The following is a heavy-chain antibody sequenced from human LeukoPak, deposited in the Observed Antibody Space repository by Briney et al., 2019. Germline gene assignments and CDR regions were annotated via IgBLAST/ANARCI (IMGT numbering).Heavy chain of an antibody. J-gene: IGHJ3*02. CDR1: GFTFSSYS. V-gene: IGHV3-23*01. Sequence: PGGSLRLSCAAPGFTFSSYSMSWVRQCPGKGLEWVSIISDSGVNTYYADSVKGRFTISRDNAKNSLYLQMNSLRAEDTAVYYCARRIVEQSYDAFDIWGQGTMVTVSS. D-gene: IGHD1/OR15-1a*01. CDR2: ISDSGVNT. CDR3: ARRIVEQSYDAFDI.